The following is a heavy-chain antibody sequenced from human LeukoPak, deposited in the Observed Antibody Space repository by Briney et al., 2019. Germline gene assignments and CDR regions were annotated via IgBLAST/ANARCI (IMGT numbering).Heavy chain of an antibody. D-gene: IGHD3-22*01. CDR1: GFTFSSYS. Sequence: GGSLRLSCAASGFTFSSYSMNWVRQAPGKGLEWVSSISSSSSYIYYADSVKGRFTISRDNAKNSLYLQMNSLRAEDTAVYYCARCYYDSSGYYPVYYFDYWGQGTLVTVSS. CDR3: ARCYYDSSGYYPVYYFDY. V-gene: IGHV3-21*01. J-gene: IGHJ4*02. CDR2: ISSSSSYI.